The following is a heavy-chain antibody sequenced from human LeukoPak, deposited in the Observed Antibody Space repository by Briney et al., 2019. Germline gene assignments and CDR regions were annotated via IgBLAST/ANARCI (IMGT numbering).Heavy chain of an antibody. CDR2: INHSGST. CDR1: GGPFSGYY. J-gene: IGHJ3*02. Sequence: SETLSLTCAVSGGPFSGYYWSWIRQPPGKGLEWIGEINHSGSTNYNPSLKSRVTISVDTSKNQFSLKLSSVTAADTAVYYCARARGVYCSGGSCYSIVGSADIWGQGTMVTVSS. V-gene: IGHV4-34*01. CDR3: ARARGVYCSGGSCYSIVGSADI. D-gene: IGHD2-15*01.